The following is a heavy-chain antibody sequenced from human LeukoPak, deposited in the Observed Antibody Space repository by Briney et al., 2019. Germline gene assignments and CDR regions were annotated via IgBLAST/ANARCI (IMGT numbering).Heavy chain of an antibody. D-gene: IGHD3-10*01. CDR2: LYSGGST. CDR1: GFTVSRNY. Sequence: GGSLRLSCAASGFTVSRNYMSWARQAPGKWLEWVSVLYSGGSTYYADSVKGRFTISRDNSKNTLYLQMNSLRAEDTAVYYCARKGFMVRGVIKGLYYGMDVWGQGTTVTVSS. V-gene: IGHV3-66*01. CDR3: ARKGFMVRGVIKGLYYGMDV. J-gene: IGHJ6*02.